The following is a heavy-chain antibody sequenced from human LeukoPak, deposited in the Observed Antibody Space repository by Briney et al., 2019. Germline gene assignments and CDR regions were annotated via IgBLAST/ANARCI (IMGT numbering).Heavy chain of an antibody. V-gene: IGHV3-53*01. D-gene: IGHD3-10*01. Sequence: GGSLRLSCAASGFTVSSNYMSWIRQTPGKGLEWVSAITATSSSTHDADSVQGRFTISRDNSKNTLYLQMNSLRPEDTAIYYCAKLFESGTYNNFFHYWGQGTLVTVFS. J-gene: IGHJ4*02. CDR1: GFTVSSNY. CDR3: AKLFESGTYNNFFHY. CDR2: TATSSST.